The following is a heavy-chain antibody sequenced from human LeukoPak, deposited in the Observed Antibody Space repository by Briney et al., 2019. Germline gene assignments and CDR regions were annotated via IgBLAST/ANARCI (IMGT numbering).Heavy chain of an antibody. V-gene: IGHV4-34*01. Sequence: SSETLSLTCAVYGGSFSGYYWSWIRQPPGKGLEWIGEINHSGSTNYNPSLKSRVTISVDTSKNQFSLKLSSVTAADTAVCYCARGRYSSSWYRYWGQGTLVTVSS. J-gene: IGHJ4*02. CDR2: INHSGST. CDR3: ARGRYSSSWYRY. CDR1: GGSFSGYY. D-gene: IGHD6-13*01.